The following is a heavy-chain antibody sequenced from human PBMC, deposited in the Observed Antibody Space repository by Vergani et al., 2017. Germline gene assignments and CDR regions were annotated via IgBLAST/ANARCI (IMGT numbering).Heavy chain of an antibody. D-gene: IGHD5-12*01. CDR2: INNSGST. J-gene: IGHJ4*02. CDR1: GGSFSGYY. V-gene: IGHV4-34*01. CDR3: ARVLDSGWQSTRYFDN. Sequence: QVQLQQWGAGLLKPSETLSLTCAVYGGSFSGYYWSWIRQPPGKGLEWIGEINNSGSTNYNPSLKSRVTISVDTSKNQFSLKLSPVTAADTAVYHCARVLDSGWQSTRYFDNWGQGTLVTVSS.